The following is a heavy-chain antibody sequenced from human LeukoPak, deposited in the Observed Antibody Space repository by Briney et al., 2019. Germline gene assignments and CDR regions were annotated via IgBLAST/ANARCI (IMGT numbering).Heavy chain of an antibody. Sequence: SETLSLTCTVSGGSISSYYWSWIRQPPGKGLEWIGYIYYSGSTSYNPSLKSRVTISVDTSKNQFSLKLSSVTAADTAVYYCARDVRMYYYDSSGYPNWYFDLWGRGTLVTVSS. CDR2: IYYSGST. D-gene: IGHD3-22*01. CDR3: ARDVRMYYYDSSGYPNWYFDL. J-gene: IGHJ2*01. CDR1: GGSISSYY. V-gene: IGHV4-59*01.